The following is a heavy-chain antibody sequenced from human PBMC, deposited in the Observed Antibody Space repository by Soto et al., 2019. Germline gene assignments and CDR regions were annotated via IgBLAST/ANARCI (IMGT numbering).Heavy chain of an antibody. CDR3: ARDIMAGATFFDY. CDR1: GFTFSNYW. D-gene: IGHD1-26*01. Sequence: GGSLRLSCVASGFTFSNYWMHWVRQAPGKGLVWVSRIHTDGNTTFYADSVRGRFAISRDNAKNTLYLQMNSLRAEDTAVYYCARDIMAGATFFDYWGQGALVTVSS. V-gene: IGHV3-74*01. J-gene: IGHJ4*02. CDR2: IHTDGNTT.